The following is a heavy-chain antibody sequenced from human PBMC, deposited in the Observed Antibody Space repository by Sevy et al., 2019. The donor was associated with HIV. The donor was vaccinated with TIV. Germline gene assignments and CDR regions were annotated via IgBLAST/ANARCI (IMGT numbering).Heavy chain of an antibody. J-gene: IGHJ4*02. CDR3: ARPKSSGWYPSSFDY. CDR1: GYTFTGYY. CDR2: INPNSGGT. Sequence: ASVKVSCKASGYTFTGYYMHWVRQAPGQGLEWMGWINPNSGGTNYAQKFQSRVTMTRDTSISTAYMELSRLRSDDTAVYYCARPKSSGWYPSSFDYWGQGTLVTVSS. D-gene: IGHD6-19*01. V-gene: IGHV1-2*02.